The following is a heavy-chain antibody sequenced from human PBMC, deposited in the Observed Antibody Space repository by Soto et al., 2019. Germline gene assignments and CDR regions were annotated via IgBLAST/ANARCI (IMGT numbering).Heavy chain of an antibody. CDR1: GYSFSSYW. J-gene: IGHJ6*02. V-gene: IGHV5-51*01. CDR3: ARHNDYYYGMDV. Sequence: PGESLKISCKGSGYSFSSYWIGWVRQMPGRGLEWLGIIYPADSDSRHSPSFQGQVTISADKSISTAYLQSSSLKASDTAMYYCARHNDYYYGMDVWGQGTTVTVSS. CDR2: IYPADSDS.